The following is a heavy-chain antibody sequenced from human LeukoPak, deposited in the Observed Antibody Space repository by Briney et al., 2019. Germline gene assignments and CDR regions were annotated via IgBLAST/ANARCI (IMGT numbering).Heavy chain of an antibody. CDR2: IKSDGSST. V-gene: IGHV3-74*01. CDR1: GFTFSSYW. Sequence: TGGSLRLSCAASGFTFSSYWMHWVRQAPGKGLVWVSRIKSDGSSTSHADSVKGRFTIARDNAKNTLYLQMNSLRDEDTAVYYCARAVSSSGSHYDYWGQGTLVTVSS. D-gene: IGHD3-10*01. CDR3: ARAVSSSGSHYDY. J-gene: IGHJ4*02.